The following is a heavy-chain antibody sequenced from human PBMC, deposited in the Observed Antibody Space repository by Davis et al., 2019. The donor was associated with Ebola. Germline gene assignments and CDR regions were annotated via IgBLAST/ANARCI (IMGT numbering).Heavy chain of an antibody. CDR2: INHSGST. CDR1: GGSFSGYY. CDR3: ARSSSLRLPDY. Sequence: MPSETLSLTCAVYGGSFSGYYWNWIRQPPGKGLEWIGEINHSGSTNYNPSLKSRVTISVDTSKNQFSLKLSSVTAADTAVYYCARSSSLRLPDYWGQGTRVTVSS. V-gene: IGHV4-34*01. D-gene: IGHD6-6*01. J-gene: IGHJ4*02.